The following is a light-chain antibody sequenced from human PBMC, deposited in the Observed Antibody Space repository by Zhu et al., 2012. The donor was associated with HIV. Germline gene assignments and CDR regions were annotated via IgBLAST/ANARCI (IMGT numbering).Light chain of an antibody. CDR1: QSVSRNY. CDR3: QQRSNWPLT. V-gene: IGKV3D-20*02. J-gene: IGKJ4*01. Sequence: VLTQSPDTLSLSPGDRATLACRASQSVSRNYVIWYQQKPGQAPRLLIYDTSKRATGIPARFSGGGSGTDFTLTISSLEPEDFAVYYCQQRSNWPLTFGGGTKVEIK. CDR2: DTS.